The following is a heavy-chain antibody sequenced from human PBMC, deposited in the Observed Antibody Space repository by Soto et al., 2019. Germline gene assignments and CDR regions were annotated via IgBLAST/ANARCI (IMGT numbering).Heavy chain of an antibody. CDR3: SHRPHHDFWSCFYTY. CDR2: IYWDDDK. CDR1: GFSLSTDGVG. Sequence: QITLKESGPTLVKPTQTLTLTCTFSGFSLSTDGVGVGWIRQPPGKALEWLALIYWDDDKRYRPSLKSRLTITKDTSKNQVVLTMTNMDPVDTDTDFCSHRPHHDFWSCFYTYWGQGILVTVSS. D-gene: IGHD3-3*01. J-gene: IGHJ4*02. V-gene: IGHV2-5*02.